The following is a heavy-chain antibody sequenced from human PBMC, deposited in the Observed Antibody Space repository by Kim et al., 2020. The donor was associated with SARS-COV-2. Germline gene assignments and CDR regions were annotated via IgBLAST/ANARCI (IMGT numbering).Heavy chain of an antibody. V-gene: IGHV3-48*02. Sequence: GGSLRLSCAASGFTFSSYSMNWVRQAPGKGLEWVSYISSSSSTIYYADSVKGRFTISRDNAKNSLYLQMNSLRDEDTAVYYCARGTQPTTTELLWFGELYNGYYYGMDVWGQGTTVTVSS. CDR3: ARGTQPTTTELLWFGELYNGYYYGMDV. CDR2: ISSSSSTI. D-gene: IGHD3-10*01. CDR1: GFTFSSYS. J-gene: IGHJ6*02.